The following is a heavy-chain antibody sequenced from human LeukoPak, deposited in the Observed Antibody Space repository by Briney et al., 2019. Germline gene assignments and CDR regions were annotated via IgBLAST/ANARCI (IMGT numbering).Heavy chain of an antibody. CDR2: IKQDGSEK. J-gene: IGHJ4*02. CDR3: ARDHIVGASNFDS. D-gene: IGHD1-26*01. V-gene: IGHV3-7*04. Sequence: GGSLRLSCAASGFTFTDYYMSWIRQPPGKGLEWVANIKQDGSEKYYVDSVKGRFTISRDNAQTSLYLQMNSLRAEDTAVYYCARDHIVGASNFDSWGQGTLVTVSS. CDR1: GFTFTDYY.